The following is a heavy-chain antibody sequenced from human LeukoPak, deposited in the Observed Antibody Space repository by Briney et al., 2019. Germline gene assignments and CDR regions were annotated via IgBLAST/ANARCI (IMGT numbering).Heavy chain of an antibody. J-gene: IGHJ5*02. CDR3: ARDLGWLRLPLAVAGTRTNDP. Sequence: GGSLRLSCAASGFTVSSNYMSWVRQAPGKGLEWVANIKQDGSEKYYVDSVKGRFTISRDNAKNSLYLQMNSLRAEDTAVYYCARDLGWLRLPLAVAGTRTNDPWGQGTLVTVSS. CDR1: GFTVSSNY. D-gene: IGHD6-19*01. V-gene: IGHV3-7*01. CDR2: IKQDGSEK.